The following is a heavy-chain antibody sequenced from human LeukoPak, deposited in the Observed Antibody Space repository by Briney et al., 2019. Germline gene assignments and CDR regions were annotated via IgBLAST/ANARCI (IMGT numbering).Heavy chain of an antibody. J-gene: IGHJ6*04. V-gene: IGHV4-59*08. CDR1: GALSGVN. CDR3: GKRRTTGLSVHRDV. Sequence: PSETLSLTPALSGGALSGVNCGCVWQPPGKGLEWIGYIDYSGSTNYNPSLKSRVTISVGTSKNQFSLKLNSVTAADTAVYYCGKRRTTGLSVHRDVWGKETTVTVSS. D-gene: IGHD1-1*01. CDR2: IDYSGST.